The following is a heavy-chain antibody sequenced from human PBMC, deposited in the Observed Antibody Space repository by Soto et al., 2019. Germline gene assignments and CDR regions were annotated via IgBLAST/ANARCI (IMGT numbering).Heavy chain of an antibody. J-gene: IGHJ4*02. CDR2: ISGPGDST. CDR1: GFTFSNFA. V-gene: IGHV3-23*01. D-gene: IGHD2-2*01. Sequence: RRLSCAASGFTFSNFAMNWVRQAPGSGLEWVSVISGPGDSTDYADSVQGRFTISRDRSKNTVYLQMNSLRDEDTALYYCAKGYCSSTSCSFDYWGQGTLVTVSS. CDR3: AKGYCSSTSCSFDY.